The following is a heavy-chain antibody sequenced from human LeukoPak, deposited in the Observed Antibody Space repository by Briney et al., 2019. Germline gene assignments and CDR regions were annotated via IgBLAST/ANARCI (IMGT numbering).Heavy chain of an antibody. Sequence: GGSLRLSCAASGFTFDDYAMHWVRQAPGKGLEWVSGISWNSGSIGYADSVKGRFTISRDNSKNTLYLQMNSLRAEDTAVYYCAKDGVRRNNWFDPWGQGTLVTVSS. D-gene: IGHD3-10*01. V-gene: IGHV3-9*01. CDR3: AKDGVRRNNWFDP. J-gene: IGHJ5*02. CDR1: GFTFDDYA. CDR2: ISWNSGSI.